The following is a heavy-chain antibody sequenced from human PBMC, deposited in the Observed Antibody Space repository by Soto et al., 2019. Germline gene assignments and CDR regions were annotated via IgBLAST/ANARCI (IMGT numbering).Heavy chain of an antibody. V-gene: IGHV2-5*02. J-gene: IGHJ4*02. CDR2: IYWDDDK. D-gene: IGHD3-3*01. CDR3: AHRVLRTVFGLVTTTAIYFDF. CDR1: GFSLTTSGVG. Sequence: QITLKESGPTVVKPTETLTLTCTFSGFSLTTSGVGVGWVRQSPGKAPEWLALIYWDDDKRYSTSLKSRLTITKDTSKSRVVLTMANVDPADTATYYCAHRVLRTVFGLVTTTAIYFDFWGQGTPVVVSS.